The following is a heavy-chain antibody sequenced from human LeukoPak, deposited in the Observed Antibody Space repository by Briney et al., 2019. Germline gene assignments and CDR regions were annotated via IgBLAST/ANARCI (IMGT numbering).Heavy chain of an antibody. V-gene: IGHV1-2*02. CDR1: GYTFTDYY. CDR2: ISPNTGGA. Sequence: GASVKVSCKASGYTFTDYYIHWVRQVPGQGLEYMGWISPNTGGASYARRFRDRVTMSVDTSITTVYMELSRLTGDDTAVYYCARGHPSAEPPDYWGQGDLVTVSS. J-gene: IGHJ4*02. D-gene: IGHD1-14*01. CDR3: ARGHPSAEPPDY.